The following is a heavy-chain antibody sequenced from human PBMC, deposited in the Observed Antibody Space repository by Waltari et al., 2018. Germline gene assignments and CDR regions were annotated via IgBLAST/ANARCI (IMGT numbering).Heavy chain of an antibody. V-gene: IGHV4-59*01. CDR1: GTSISNYY. CDR2: ISDSGST. Sequence: QVQLQESGPGLVKPSETLSLTCTVSGTSISNYYWTWIRQPPGKGLEWIGYISDSGSTSYNPSLKSRVTISGDTSKNHFYLKLSSVTAADTAVYYCARTSGAAAGKFDYWGQGTLVTVSS. CDR3: ARTSGAAAGKFDY. D-gene: IGHD6-13*01. J-gene: IGHJ4*02.